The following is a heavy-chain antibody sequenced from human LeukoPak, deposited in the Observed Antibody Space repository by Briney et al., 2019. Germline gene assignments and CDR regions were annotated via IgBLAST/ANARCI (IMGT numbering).Heavy chain of an antibody. CDR1: GYTFTSYG. J-gene: IGHJ4*02. CDR3: ARDRGGYIFDY. CDR2: ISAYNGNT. Sequence: GASVKVSCKASGYTFTSYGISWVRQAPGQGLEWMGWISAYNGNTNYSQKFQGRVTITRDTSASTAYMELSSLRSEDTAVYYCARDRGGYIFDYWGQGTLVTVSS. D-gene: IGHD3-22*01. V-gene: IGHV1-18*01.